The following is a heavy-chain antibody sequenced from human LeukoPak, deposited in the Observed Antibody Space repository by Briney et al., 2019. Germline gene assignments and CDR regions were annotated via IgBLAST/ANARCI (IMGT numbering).Heavy chain of an antibody. CDR3: AKVINPGYSSGYPFDY. CDR2: ISGRGGST. CDR1: GFTFSSYA. V-gene: IGHV3-23*01. Sequence: PGGSLRLSCAASGFTFSSYAMSWVRQAPGKGLEWVSAISGRGGSTYYADSVKGRFTISSDNSKSTLYLQMNSLRAEDTAVYYCAKVINPGYSSGYPFDYWGQGTLVTVSS. D-gene: IGHD6-19*01. J-gene: IGHJ4*02.